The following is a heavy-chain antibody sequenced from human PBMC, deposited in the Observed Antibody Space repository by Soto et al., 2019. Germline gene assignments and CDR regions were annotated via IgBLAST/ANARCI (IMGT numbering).Heavy chain of an antibody. CDR1: GGSISSSSYY. J-gene: IGHJ4*02. D-gene: IGHD2-21*01. CDR3: ARRPASILWWSN. CDR2: IYYSGST. V-gene: IGHV4-39*01. Sequence: QLQLQESGPGLVKPSETLSLTCTVSGGSISSSSYYWGWIRQPPGKGLEWIGSIYYSGSTYYNPSLTSRVTISVDTSKNQFSLKLSSVTAADTAVYYCARRPASILWWSNWGQGTLVTVSS.